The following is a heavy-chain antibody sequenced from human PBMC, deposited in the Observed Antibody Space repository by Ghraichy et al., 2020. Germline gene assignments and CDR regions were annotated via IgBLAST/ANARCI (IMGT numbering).Heavy chain of an antibody. J-gene: IGHJ3*02. CDR3: ARGSSGYYYAFDI. CDR2: IYTSGST. CDR1: GGSISSGSYY. V-gene: IGHV4-61*02. Sequence: TLSLTCTVSGGSISSGSYYWSWIRQPAGKGLEWIGRIYTSGSTNYNPSLKSRVTMSVDTSKNQFSLKLSSVTAADTAVYYCARGSSGYYYAFDIWGQGTMVTVSS. D-gene: IGHD3-22*01.